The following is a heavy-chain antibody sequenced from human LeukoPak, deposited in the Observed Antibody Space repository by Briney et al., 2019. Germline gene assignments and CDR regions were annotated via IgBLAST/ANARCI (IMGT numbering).Heavy chain of an antibody. Sequence: PSQTLSLTCTVSGGSISSGGYYWSWIRQHPGKGLEWIGYIYYSGSTYYNPSLKSRVTISVDTSKNQFSLKLSSVTAADTAVYYCAGDTQRYCSSTSCFVGMGVWGQGTTVTVSS. CDR2: IYYSGST. V-gene: IGHV4-31*03. CDR1: GGSISSGGYY. D-gene: IGHD2-2*01. J-gene: IGHJ6*02. CDR3: AGDTQRYCSSTSCFVGMGV.